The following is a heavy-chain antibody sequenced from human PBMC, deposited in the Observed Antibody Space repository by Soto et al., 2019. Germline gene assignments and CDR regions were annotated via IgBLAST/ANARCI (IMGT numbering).Heavy chain of an antibody. Sequence: PGGSLRLSCAASGFTFSSYWMSWVRQAPGKGLEWVANIKQDGSEKYYVDSVKGRFTISRDNAKNSLYLQMNSLRAEDTAVYYCARHPQPIAVAAYYFDYWGQGTLVTSPQ. CDR2: IKQDGSEK. CDR3: ARHPQPIAVAAYYFDY. D-gene: IGHD6-19*01. CDR1: GFTFSSYW. V-gene: IGHV3-7*01. J-gene: IGHJ4*02.